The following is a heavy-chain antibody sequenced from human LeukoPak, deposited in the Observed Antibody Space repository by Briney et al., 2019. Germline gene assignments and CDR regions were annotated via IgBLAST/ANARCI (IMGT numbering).Heavy chain of an antibody. Sequence: QSGRSLRLSCAASGFTFSSYAMHWVRQAPGKGLEWVAVISYDGSNKYYADSVKGRFTISRDNSKNTLYLQMNSLRAEDTAVYYCARANGPRIAVAGTNPPFDYWGQGTLVTVSS. CDR3: ARANGPRIAVAGTNPPFDY. CDR2: ISYDGSNK. CDR1: GFTFSSYA. J-gene: IGHJ4*02. V-gene: IGHV3-30*04. D-gene: IGHD6-19*01.